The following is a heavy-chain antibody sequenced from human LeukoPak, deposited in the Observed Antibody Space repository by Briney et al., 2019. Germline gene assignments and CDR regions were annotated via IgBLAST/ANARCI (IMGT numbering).Heavy chain of an antibody. V-gene: IGHV1-46*01. J-gene: IGHJ6*03. CDR2: INPSGGST. Sequence: ASVKVSCKASGYTFTSYGISWVRQAPGQGLEWMGIINPSGGSTSYAQKFQGRVTMTRDMSTSTVYMELSSLRSEDTAVYYCARPSTNYYYYMDVWGKGTTVTVSS. D-gene: IGHD5/OR15-5a*01. CDR1: GYTFTSYG. CDR3: ARPSTNYYYYMDV.